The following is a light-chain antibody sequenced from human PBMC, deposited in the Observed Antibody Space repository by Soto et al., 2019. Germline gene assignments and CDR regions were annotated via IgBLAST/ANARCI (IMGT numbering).Light chain of an antibody. CDR2: GTF. J-gene: IGKJ4*01. CDR3: QQYAQLLPVT. V-gene: IGKV3-20*01. Sequence: EIVLTQSPGTLSLSPGETVALFCRASQSVSSNLAWYHQRPGQPPRLFMHGTFTRAAGIPDRFIGSGFGTDFTLTISRLEPEDFGVYYCQQYAQLLPVTFGGGTTVEFK. CDR1: QSVSSN.